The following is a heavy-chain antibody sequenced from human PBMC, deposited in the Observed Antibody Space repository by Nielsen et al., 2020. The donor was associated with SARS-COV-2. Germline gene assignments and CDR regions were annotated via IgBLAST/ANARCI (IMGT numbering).Heavy chain of an antibody. CDR3: ARGGFSRTSNIDF. Sequence: ASVKVSCKASGYPFSSVYIYCVRQAPGKGLEWMGIVNPVDGSTNYVQKFQGRVTMTRDTSTSTVYMELSSLRSEDTAVYYCARGGFSRTSNIDFWGQGTLVTVSS. J-gene: IGHJ4*02. V-gene: IGHV1-46*01. CDR2: VNPVDGST. CDR1: GYPFSSVY. D-gene: IGHD6-13*01.